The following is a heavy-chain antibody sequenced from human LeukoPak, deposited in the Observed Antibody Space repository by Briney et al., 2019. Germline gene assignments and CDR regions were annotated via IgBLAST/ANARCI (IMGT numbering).Heavy chain of an antibody. Sequence: EASVKVSCKASGYTFTSYGISWVRQAPGQGLEWMGWISAYNGNTNYAQKLQGRVTMTTDTSTSTAYMELRSLRSDDTAVYYCARGCSSTSCYGYCYYGMDVWGQGTTVTVSS. CDR3: ARGCSSTSCYGYCYYGMDV. CDR1: GYTFTSYG. J-gene: IGHJ6*02. CDR2: ISAYNGNT. D-gene: IGHD2-2*01. V-gene: IGHV1-18*01.